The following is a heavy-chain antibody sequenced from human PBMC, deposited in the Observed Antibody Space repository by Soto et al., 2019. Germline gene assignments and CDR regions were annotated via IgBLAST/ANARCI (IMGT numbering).Heavy chain of an antibody. V-gene: IGHV1-69*01. CDR1: GGALTSYP. D-gene: IGHD1-1*01. CDR3: ATYPRPYNWIDL. Sequence: QVRLEQSGAEVKKPGSSVRVSCQASGGALTSYPIHWVRQAPGQGLEWMGVIDPMFDTSNLAEKFKARVTFTAAASTKTASMDLTSLRSDDRAVYCCATYPRPYNWIDLWGQGTLLTVSS. CDR2: IDPMFDTS. J-gene: IGHJ5*02.